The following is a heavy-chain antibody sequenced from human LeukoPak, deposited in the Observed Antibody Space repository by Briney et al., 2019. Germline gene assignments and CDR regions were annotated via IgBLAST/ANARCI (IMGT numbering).Heavy chain of an antibody. CDR2: IYYSGST. J-gene: IGHJ4*02. V-gene: IGHV4-39*01. Sequence: SETLSLTCTVSGGSISSSSYYWGWIRQPPGKGLEWIGGIYYSGSTYYNPSLKSRVTISVDTSKNQFSLKLSSVTAADTAVYYCARRSPGQDIVVVVAATATTFDYWGQGTLVTVSS. D-gene: IGHD2-15*01. CDR1: GGSISSSSYY. CDR3: ARRSPGQDIVVVVAATATTFDY.